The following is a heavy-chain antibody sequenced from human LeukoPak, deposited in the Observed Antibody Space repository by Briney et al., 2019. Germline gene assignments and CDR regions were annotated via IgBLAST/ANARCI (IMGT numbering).Heavy chain of an antibody. CDR3: ASRCGGNSDSCWFDP. CDR2: IYYGGST. D-gene: IGHD4-23*01. Sequence: PSETLSLTCTVSGGSISSYFWNWIRQPPGKGLEWIGYIYYGGSTNYNPSLKSRVTISVDTSKNQFSLKLSSVPAVDTAVYYCASRCGGNSDSCWFDPWGQGTLVTVSS. V-gene: IGHV4-59*12. CDR1: GGSISSYF. J-gene: IGHJ5*02.